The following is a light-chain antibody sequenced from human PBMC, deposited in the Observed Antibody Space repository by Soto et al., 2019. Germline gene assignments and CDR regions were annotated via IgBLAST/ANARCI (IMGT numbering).Light chain of an antibody. CDR1: TSDVGGYNS. Sequence: QSVLTQPASVSGSPGQSITISCTGTTSDVGGYNSVSWYQQQPGKAPKLIIYDVTYRPSGVSNRFSGSKSGNTASLTISGLQAEDEAYYHCSSYTGSTVVFGGGTKLTVL. CDR3: SSYTGSTVV. V-gene: IGLV2-14*01. J-gene: IGLJ2*01. CDR2: DVT.